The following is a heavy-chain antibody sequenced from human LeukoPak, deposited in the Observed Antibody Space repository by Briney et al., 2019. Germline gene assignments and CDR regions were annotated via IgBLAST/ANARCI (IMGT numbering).Heavy chain of an antibody. J-gene: IGHJ4*02. CDR1: GGTFSSYA. Sequence: SVKVSCKASGGTFSSYAISWVRQAPGQGLEWMGRIIPIFGTANYAQKFQGRVTITTDESTGTAYMELSSLRSEDTAVYYCARGPSGYSYGYTDYWGQGTLVTVSS. CDR3: ARGPSGYSYGYTDY. CDR2: IIPIFGTA. D-gene: IGHD5-18*01. V-gene: IGHV1-69*05.